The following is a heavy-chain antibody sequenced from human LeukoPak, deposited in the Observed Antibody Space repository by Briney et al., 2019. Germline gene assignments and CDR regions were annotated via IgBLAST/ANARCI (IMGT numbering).Heavy chain of an antibody. CDR3: ANRPTGKENAFET. Sequence: GESLRLSCAASGFTLSGYSMSWVRQAPGKGLEWVSSISSSSTYIYYADSVKGRFTISRDNAKNSLYLQMNSLRAEDTAVYFWANRPTGKENAFETWGQGTMVTASS. CDR2: ISSSSTYI. CDR1: GFTLSGYS. V-gene: IGHV3-21*01. D-gene: IGHD1-1*01. J-gene: IGHJ3*02.